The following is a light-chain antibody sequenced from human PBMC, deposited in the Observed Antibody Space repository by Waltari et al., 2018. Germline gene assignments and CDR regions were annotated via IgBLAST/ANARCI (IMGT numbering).Light chain of an antibody. CDR2: GAS. CDR3: QQYNQWPLT. V-gene: IGKV3-15*01. J-gene: IGKJ4*01. Sequence: EIVMTQSPATLSVSRGGSATVSCRASLSIDDSLAWYQQKPGQPPRLLMHGASARETGIPVRFSGSGSGTDFTLTITGLQSEDFAVYFCQQYNQWPLTFGRGTKVEIK. CDR1: LSIDDS.